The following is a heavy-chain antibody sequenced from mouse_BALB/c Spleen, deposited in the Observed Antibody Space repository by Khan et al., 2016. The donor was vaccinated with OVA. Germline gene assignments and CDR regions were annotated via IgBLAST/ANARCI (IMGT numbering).Heavy chain of an antibody. CDR1: GYTFTTYY. V-gene: IGHV1S56*01. CDR3: ARGDYFLGDAMDY. J-gene: IGHJ4*01. Sequence: QVQLQQPGPELVKPGASVRISCKASGYTFTTYYIHWVKQRPGQGLEWIGWIYPGSFNTNYSEKFKGKATLTADKSSSTAYMQLSSLTSEDSAGYFCARGDYFLGDAMDYWGQGTSVTVTS. D-gene: IGHD2-4*01. CDR2: IYPGSFNT.